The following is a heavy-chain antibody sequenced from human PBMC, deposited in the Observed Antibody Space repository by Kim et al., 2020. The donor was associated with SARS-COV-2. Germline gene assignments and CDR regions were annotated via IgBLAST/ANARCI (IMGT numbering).Heavy chain of an antibody. D-gene: IGHD1-7*01. V-gene: IGHV7-4-1*02. CDR2: INTNTGNP. CDR1: GYTFTSYA. J-gene: IGHJ4*02. Sequence: ASVKVSCKASGYTFTSYAMNWVRQAPGQGLEWMGWINTNTGNPTYAQGFTGRFVFSLDTSVSTAYLQISSLKAEDTAVYYCARVSGDGPLAELIRFDYWGQGTLVTVSS. CDR3: ARVSGDGPLAELIRFDY.